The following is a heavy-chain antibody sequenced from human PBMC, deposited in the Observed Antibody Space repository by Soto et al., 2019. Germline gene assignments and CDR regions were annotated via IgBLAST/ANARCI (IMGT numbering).Heavy chain of an antibody. V-gene: IGHV3-15*01. J-gene: IGHJ4*02. Sequence: EVQLAESGGGLVKPGGSLRLSCAASGFPFSRAWMTWVRQDPAKGLEWVGRIKSIPDGGTTDYAAPVRGRFTISRDDSKNTVYLQMNSLKTEDTAVYFCTTQLGTDTDKPDYWGQGTLVTVSS. CDR1: GFPFSRAW. CDR3: TTQLGTDTDKPDY. D-gene: IGHD1-1*01. CDR2: IKSIPDGGTT.